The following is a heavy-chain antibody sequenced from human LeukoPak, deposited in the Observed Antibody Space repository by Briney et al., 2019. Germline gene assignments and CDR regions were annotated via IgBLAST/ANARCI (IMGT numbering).Heavy chain of an antibody. CDR2: ISYSGQQK. D-gene: IGHD3-3*01. CDR3: ARVFLERLTSGYFDN. J-gene: IGHJ4*02. CDR1: GFSFSDYA. Sequence: SGGSLRLSCAASGFSFSDYAMHWVRQGPGKGLEWVAVISYSGQQKYCGDSVKGRFTVSRDNPKNTLYLQMNNLRDDDTAVYYCARVFLERLTSGYFDNWGQGTLVTVSP. V-gene: IGHV3-30*04.